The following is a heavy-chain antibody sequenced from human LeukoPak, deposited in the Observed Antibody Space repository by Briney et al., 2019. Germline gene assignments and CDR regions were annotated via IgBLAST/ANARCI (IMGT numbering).Heavy chain of an antibody. CDR2: LFGSGRT. V-gene: IGHV3-66*02. CDR1: GFTVGSNY. Sequence: GGSLRLSCAASGFTVGSNYMNWVRQAPGKGLEWVSILFGSGRTYYADSVKGRFTISRDNSKNTLFLQMNNMRTEDTAINYCVRVRSSSWYFDLWGQGTLVTVSS. D-gene: IGHD6-13*01. CDR3: VRVRSSSWYFDL. J-gene: IGHJ1*01.